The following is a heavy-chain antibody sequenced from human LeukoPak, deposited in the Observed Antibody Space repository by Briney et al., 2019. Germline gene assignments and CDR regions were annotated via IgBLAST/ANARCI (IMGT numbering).Heavy chain of an antibody. CDR1: GYSFNNYG. V-gene: IGHV1-18*01. CDR3: ARYQWVQRYDY. D-gene: IGHD1-1*01. J-gene: IGHJ4*02. CDR2: ISVYNGHT. Sequence: GASVKVSCKAAGYSFNNYGITWVRQAPGQGLEWMGWISVYNGHTDYAQNFRGRVTMTIDTSTSTAFMELRSLRSDDTAVYYCARYQWVQRYDYWGQGTRVTVSS.